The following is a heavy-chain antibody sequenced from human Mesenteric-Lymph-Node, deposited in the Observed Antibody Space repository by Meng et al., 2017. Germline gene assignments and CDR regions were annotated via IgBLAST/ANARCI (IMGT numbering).Heavy chain of an antibody. CDR2: ISSSGDNT. D-gene: IGHD2-8*01. V-gene: IGHV3-23*01. J-gene: IGHJ4*02. CDR3: AKALGDMGSTKIYYFDY. CDR1: GFTFSSYG. Sequence: GGSLRLSCAASGFTFSSYGMQWVRQAPGKGLEWVSAISSSGDNTFYADSVKGRFTISRDNSKNTLFLQMNSLRIEDTAVYYCAKALGDMGSTKIYYFDYWGQGTLVTVSS.